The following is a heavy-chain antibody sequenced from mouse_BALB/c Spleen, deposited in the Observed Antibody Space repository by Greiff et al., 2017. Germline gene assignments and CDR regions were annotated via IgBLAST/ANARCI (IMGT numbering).Heavy chain of an antibody. V-gene: IGHV1-9*01. CDR3: ARSYYGNYVYYAMDY. D-gene: IGHD2-10*01. J-gene: IGHJ4*01. Sequence: VQLQESGAELMKPGVSVKISCKATGYTFSSYWIEWVKQRPGHGLEWIGEILPGSGSTNYNEKFKGKATFTADTSSNTAYMQLSSLTSEDSAVYYCARSYYGNYVYYAMDYWGQGTSVTVSS. CDR2: ILPGSGST. CDR1: GYTFSSYW.